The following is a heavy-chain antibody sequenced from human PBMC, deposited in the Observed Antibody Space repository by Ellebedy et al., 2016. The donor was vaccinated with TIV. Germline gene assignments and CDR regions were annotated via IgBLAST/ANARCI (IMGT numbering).Heavy chain of an antibody. CDR1: GFTFSNAW. Sequence: GESLKISCAASGFTFSNAWMNWVRQAPGKGLGWVGRIKSKTDGGAADYAAPVKGRFTISSDDSKNMLYLQMNSLKTEDTAVYFCTTVYRYNYDSVWGQGTLVTVSS. J-gene: IGHJ4*02. V-gene: IGHV3-15*01. D-gene: IGHD5-18*01. CDR3: TTVYRYNYDSV. CDR2: IKSKTDGGAA.